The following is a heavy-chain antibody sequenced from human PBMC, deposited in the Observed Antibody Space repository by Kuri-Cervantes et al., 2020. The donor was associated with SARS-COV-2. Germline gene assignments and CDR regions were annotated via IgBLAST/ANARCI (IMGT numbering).Heavy chain of an antibody. V-gene: IGHV3-23*01. CDR3: AKERAERITIFGVVTHERRSWFDP. D-gene: IGHD3-3*01. CDR1: GFTFSNAW. Sequence: GGSLRLSCAASGFTFSNAWMSWVRQAPGKGLEWVSAISSSGHTTYYADSVKGRFTISRDNSKNTLYLQMNSLRAEDTAVYYCAKERAERITIFGVVTHERRSWFDPWGQGTLVTVSS. CDR2: ISSSGHTT. J-gene: IGHJ5*02.